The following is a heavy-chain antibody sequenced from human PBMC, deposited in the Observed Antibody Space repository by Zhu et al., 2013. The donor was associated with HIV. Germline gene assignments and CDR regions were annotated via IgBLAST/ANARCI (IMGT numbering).Heavy chain of an antibody. J-gene: IGHJ4*02. D-gene: IGHD6-19*01. CDR2: ISGSGGST. CDR3: AKDGPIRVAGTDYFDY. Sequence: EVQLLESGGGLVQPGGSLRLSCAASGSTFSSYAMSWVRQAPGKGLEWVSAISGSGGSTYYADSVKGRFTISRDNSKNTLYLQMNSLRAEDTAVYYCAKDGPIRVAGTDYFDYWGQGTLVTVSS. CDR1: GSTFSSYA. V-gene: IGHV3-23*01.